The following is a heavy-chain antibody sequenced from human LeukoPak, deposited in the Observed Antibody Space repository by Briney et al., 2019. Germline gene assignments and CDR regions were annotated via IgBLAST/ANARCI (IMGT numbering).Heavy chain of an antibody. D-gene: IGHD1-26*01. V-gene: IGHV1-58*01. CDR1: GFTLISSA. CDR2: IVVGSGNT. J-gene: IGHJ5*02. Sequence: SVKVSCKASGFTLISSAVQWVRQARGQRLEWMGWIVVGSGNTNYAQKFQERVTITRDMSTSTVYMELSSLRSDDTAVYYCARDYLTWEDSRGFDPWGQGTLVTVSS. CDR3: ARDYLTWEDSRGFDP.